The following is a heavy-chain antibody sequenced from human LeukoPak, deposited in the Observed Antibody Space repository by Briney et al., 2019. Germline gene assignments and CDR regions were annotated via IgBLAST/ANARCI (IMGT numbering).Heavy chain of an antibody. CDR2: ISGSGGST. CDR3: AKDSGSGYYYVEAFDY. CDR1: GFTFSSYA. Sequence: GGSLRLSCAASGFTFSSYAISWVRQAPGKGLEWVSAISGSGGSTYYADSVKGRFTISRDNSKNTLYLQMNSLRAEDTAVYYCAKDSGSGYYYVEAFDYWGQGTLVTVSS. D-gene: IGHD3-22*01. J-gene: IGHJ4*02. V-gene: IGHV3-23*01.